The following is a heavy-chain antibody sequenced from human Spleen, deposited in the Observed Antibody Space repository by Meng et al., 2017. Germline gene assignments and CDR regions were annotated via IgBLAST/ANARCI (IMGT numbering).Heavy chain of an antibody. V-gene: IGHV4-39*01. CDR2: IGHSGTT. CDR1: GGSMSSSGYY. Sequence: QPQLQESGPGLVKPSEALSLTCRVSGGSMSSSGYYWGWIRQPPGKGLEWIGSIGHSGTTYYTPSLRRRVTVSIDTSKNQFSLEVTSVTAADTAVYYCVRSSGWVRTGFDPWGQGTLVTVSS. J-gene: IGHJ5*02. D-gene: IGHD6-19*01. CDR3: VRSSGWVRTGFDP.